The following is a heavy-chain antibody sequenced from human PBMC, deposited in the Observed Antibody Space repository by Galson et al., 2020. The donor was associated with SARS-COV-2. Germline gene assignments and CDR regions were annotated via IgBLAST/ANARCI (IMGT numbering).Heavy chain of an antibody. V-gene: IGHV4-59*08. CDR1: RGTINYDY. CDR3: AKLAEGRRTSEDY. D-gene: IGHD1-26*01. Sequence: ETSETLSLTCTVSRGTINYDYWAWIRQTPGKGLEWIGNIYHSGSPNYNPSLRSRVTISLDTAKNQISLKVNSVTAADTAIYYCAKLAEGRRTSEDYWGQGVLVTVSS. J-gene: IGHJ4*02. CDR2: IYHSGSP.